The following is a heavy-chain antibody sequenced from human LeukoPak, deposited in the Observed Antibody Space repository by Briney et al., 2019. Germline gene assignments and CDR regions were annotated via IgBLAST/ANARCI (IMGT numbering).Heavy chain of an antibody. J-gene: IGHJ4*02. Sequence: ASVKVSCTASGYTFTGYYMHWVRQAPGQGLEWMGRINPNSGGTNYAQKFQGRVTMTRDTSISTAYMELSRLRSDDTAVYYCARVKVTRSRYYFDYWGQGTLVTVSS. CDR2: INPNSGGT. D-gene: IGHD2-21*02. V-gene: IGHV1-2*06. CDR1: GYTFTGYY. CDR3: ARVKVTRSRYYFDY.